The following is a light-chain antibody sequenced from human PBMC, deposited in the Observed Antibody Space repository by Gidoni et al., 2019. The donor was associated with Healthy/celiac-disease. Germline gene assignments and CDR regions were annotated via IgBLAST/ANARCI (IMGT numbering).Light chain of an antibody. CDR1: SSYVGGYNY. Sequence: QPALPQPASVSGSPGQSITISCTGTSSYVGGYNYVSWYQQHPGKAPKLMIYDVSNRPSGVSNRFSGSKSGNTASLTISGLQAEDEADYYCSSYTSSSTLVFGGGTKLTVL. CDR3: SSYTSSSTLV. J-gene: IGLJ3*02. V-gene: IGLV2-14*01. CDR2: DVS.